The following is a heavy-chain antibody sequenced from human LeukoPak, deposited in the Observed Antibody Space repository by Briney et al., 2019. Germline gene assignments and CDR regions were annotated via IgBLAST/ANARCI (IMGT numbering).Heavy chain of an antibody. V-gene: IGHV3-30*02. Sequence: GGSLRLSCAASKFTFSSYGMHWVRQAPGKGLEWVAFIRYDGSNKYYADSVKGRFTISRDNSKNTLYLQMNSLRAEDTAVYYCAKDSYDILTGYPDADYWGQGTLVTVSS. CDR2: IRYDGSNK. J-gene: IGHJ4*02. CDR1: KFTFSSYG. CDR3: AKDSYDILTGYPDADY. D-gene: IGHD3-9*01.